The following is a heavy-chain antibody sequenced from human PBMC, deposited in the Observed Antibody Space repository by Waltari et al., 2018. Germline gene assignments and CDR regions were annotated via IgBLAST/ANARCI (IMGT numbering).Heavy chain of an antibody. D-gene: IGHD1-26*01. CDR3: ARHGRIVDRQFAF. J-gene: IGHJ4*02. CDR1: GYIFTTYW. V-gene: IGHV5-10-1*03. CDR2: IDPSDSYT. Sequence: DVQLVQSGAELKKTGESLRISCKASGYIFTTYWISWVRQLPGKGLEWMGRIDPSDSYTNYSPSFQGHVTISADKSINTAYLQWTGLKASDTAMYYCARHGRIVDRQFAFWGQGTLVTVSS.